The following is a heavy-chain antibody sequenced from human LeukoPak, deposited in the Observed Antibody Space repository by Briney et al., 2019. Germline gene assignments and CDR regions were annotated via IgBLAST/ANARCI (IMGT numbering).Heavy chain of an antibody. V-gene: IGHV3-64*01. CDR1: GFTYSSYA. Sequence: GGSLRLSCAASGFTYSSYAMHWVRQAPGKGLEYVSAISSNGGSTYYANSVKGRFTIPRDNSKNTLYLQMGSLRAEDTAVYYCARDPAHYYGSGSFDYWGQGTLVTVSS. CDR2: ISSNGGST. CDR3: ARDPAHYYGSGSFDY. J-gene: IGHJ4*02. D-gene: IGHD3-10*01.